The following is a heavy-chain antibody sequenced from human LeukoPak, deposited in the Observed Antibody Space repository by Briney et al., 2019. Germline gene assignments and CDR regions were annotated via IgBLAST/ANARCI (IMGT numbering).Heavy chain of an antibody. CDR1: GFTFSSYW. Sequence: GGSLRLSCAASGFTFSSYWMSWVRQAPGKGLEWVSGISWNSGSIDYADSVKGRFTISRDNAKNSLYLQMNSLRAEDTAFYYCAKDHYYDSSGAFDPWGQGTLVTVSS. CDR3: AKDHYYDSSGAFDP. CDR2: ISWNSGSI. J-gene: IGHJ5*02. D-gene: IGHD3-22*01. V-gene: IGHV3-9*01.